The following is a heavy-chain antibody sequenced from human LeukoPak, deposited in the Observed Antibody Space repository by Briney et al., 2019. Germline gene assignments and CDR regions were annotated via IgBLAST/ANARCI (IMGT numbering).Heavy chain of an antibody. V-gene: IGHV4-38-2*02. D-gene: IGHD6-13*01. J-gene: IGHJ6*03. CDR3: ASIAAAGRYYYYYMDV. CDR1: GYSISSGYY. CDR2: IYTSGST. Sequence: SETLSLTCTVSGYSISSGYYWGWIRQPPGKGLEWIGRIYTSGSTNYNPSLKSRVTISVDTSKNQFSLKLSSVTAADTAVYYCASIAAAGRYYYYYMDVWGKGTTVTVSS.